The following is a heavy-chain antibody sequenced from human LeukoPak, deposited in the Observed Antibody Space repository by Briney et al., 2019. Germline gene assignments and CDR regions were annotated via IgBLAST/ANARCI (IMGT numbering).Heavy chain of an antibody. V-gene: IGHV3-48*01. CDR1: GFTFSSYE. D-gene: IGHD6-19*01. CDR3: ARDYPYSSGWGDAFDI. CDR2: ISSSSSTI. Sequence: GGSLRLSCAASGFTFSSYEMNWVRQAPGKGLEWVSYISSSSSTIYYADSVKGRFTISRDNAKNSLYLQMNSLRAEDTAVYYCARDYPYSSGWGDAFDIWGQGTMVTVSS. J-gene: IGHJ3*02.